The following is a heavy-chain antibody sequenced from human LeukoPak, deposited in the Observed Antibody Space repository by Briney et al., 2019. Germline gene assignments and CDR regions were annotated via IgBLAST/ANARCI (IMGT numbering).Heavy chain of an antibody. J-gene: IGHJ3*02. V-gene: IGHV4-39*01. D-gene: IGHD3-3*01. Sequence: SETLSLTCTVSGGSIRSSYYYWGWIRQPPGKGLEWIGSIYDSGSTYYNPSLKSRVTISVDTSKNQFSLKLSSVTAADTAVYYCARLESSYYDFWSGYYSAFDIWGQGTMVTVSS. CDR3: ARLESSYYDFWSGYYSAFDI. CDR2: IYDSGST. CDR1: GGSIRSSYYY.